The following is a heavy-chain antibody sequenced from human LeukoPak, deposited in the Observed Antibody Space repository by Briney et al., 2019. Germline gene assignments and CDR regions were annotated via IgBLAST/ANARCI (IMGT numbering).Heavy chain of an antibody. CDR1: GGSISSSNW. CDR3: ARVQLERPGVRWFDP. CDR2: IYYSGST. Sequence: PSETLSLTCAVSGGSISSSNWWSWVRQPPGKGLEWIGYIYYSGSTNYNPSLKSRVTISVDTSKNQFSLKLSSVTAADTAVYYCARVQLERPGVRWFDPWGQGTLVTVSS. J-gene: IGHJ5*02. D-gene: IGHD1-1*01. V-gene: IGHV4-4*02.